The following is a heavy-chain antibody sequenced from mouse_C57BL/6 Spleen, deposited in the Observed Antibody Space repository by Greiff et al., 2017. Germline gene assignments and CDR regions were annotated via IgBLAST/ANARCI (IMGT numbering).Heavy chain of an antibody. V-gene: IGHV1-64*01. J-gene: IGHJ4*01. CDR2: IHPNIGST. Sequence: QVQLQQPGAELVKPGASVTLSCKASGYTFTSYWMHWVKQRPGQGLEWIGMIHPNIGSTNYNEKFKSKATLTVAKSSSTAYMQHSSLTSEDSAVYYCARDYGSSYSYAMDYWGQGTSVTVSS. D-gene: IGHD1-1*01. CDR3: ARDYGSSYSYAMDY. CDR1: GYTFTSYW.